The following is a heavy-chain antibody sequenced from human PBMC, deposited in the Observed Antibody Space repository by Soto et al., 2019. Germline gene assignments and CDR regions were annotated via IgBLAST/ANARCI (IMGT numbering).Heavy chain of an antibody. CDR2: TYHSGST. Sequence: TSETLSLTCAVSGGSISSTNWWSWVRQPPGKGLEWIGETYHSGSTNYNPSLKSRVTISVDKSKNQFSLKLSSVTAADTAVYYCARVWDFSSAWVDYWGQGTLVTVSS. CDR3: ARVWDFSSAWVDY. V-gene: IGHV4-4*02. J-gene: IGHJ4*02. CDR1: GGSISSTNW. D-gene: IGHD6-19*01.